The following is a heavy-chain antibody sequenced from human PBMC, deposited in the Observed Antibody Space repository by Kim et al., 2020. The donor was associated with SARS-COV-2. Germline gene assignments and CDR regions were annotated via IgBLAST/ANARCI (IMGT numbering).Heavy chain of an antibody. D-gene: IGHD2-21*02. J-gene: IGHJ2*01. V-gene: IGHV4-59*01. CDR1: GGSISSYY. Sequence: SETLSLTCTVSGGSISSYYWSWIRQPPGKGLEWIGYIYYSGSTNYNPALKSRVTISVDTSKNQVSLKLRSVTAADTAVVYCARDHRESLQSTANRYFDP. CDR3: ARDHRESLQSTANRYFDP. CDR2: IYYSGST.